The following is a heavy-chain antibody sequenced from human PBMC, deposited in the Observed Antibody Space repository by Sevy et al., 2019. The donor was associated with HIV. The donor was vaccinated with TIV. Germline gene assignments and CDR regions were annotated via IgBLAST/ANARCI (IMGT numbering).Heavy chain of an antibody. D-gene: IGHD6-13*01. J-gene: IGHJ5*02. V-gene: IGHV3-48*02. CDR2: ISSSSSTI. CDR1: GFTFSSYS. CDR3: ARGTKQQLGPNWFDP. Sequence: GGSLRLSCAASGFTFSSYSMNWVRQAPGKGLEWVSYISSSSSTIYYADSVKGRFTISRDNAKNSLYLQMNSLRDEETAVYYCARGTKQQLGPNWFDPWGQGTLVTVSS.